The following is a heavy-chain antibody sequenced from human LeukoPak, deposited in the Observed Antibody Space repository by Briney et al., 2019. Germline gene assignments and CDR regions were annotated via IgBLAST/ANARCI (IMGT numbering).Heavy chain of an antibody. Sequence: AGGSLRLSCAASGFTFSDYYMSWIRQAPGKGLEWVSYITSSGTTIYYADYVKGRFTISTYNAKNSLYLQMNSLRAEDTAVYYCSSSSGFYSNYFDYWGQGTLVTVSS. V-gene: IGHV3-11*04. CDR2: ITSSGTTI. CDR3: SSSSGFYSNYFDY. D-gene: IGHD3-22*01. J-gene: IGHJ4*02. CDR1: GFTFSDYY.